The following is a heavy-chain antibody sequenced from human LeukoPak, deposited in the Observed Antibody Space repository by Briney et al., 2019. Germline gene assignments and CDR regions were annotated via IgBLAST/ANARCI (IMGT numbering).Heavy chain of an antibody. CDR3: AKDSANTYLPDY. CDR2: ITWDGDTT. D-gene: IGHD2-2*02. Sequence: GGSLRLSCAASGFTFDDYTMHWVRQAPGKGLEWVSHITWDGDTTNYADSVKGRFTISRDNSKDSLYLQMNSLRTEDTALYYCAKDSANTYLPDYWGQGTLVSVSS. J-gene: IGHJ4*02. CDR1: GFTFDDYT. V-gene: IGHV3-43*01.